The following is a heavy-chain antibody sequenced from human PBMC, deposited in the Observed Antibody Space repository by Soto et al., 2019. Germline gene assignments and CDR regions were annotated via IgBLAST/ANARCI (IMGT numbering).Heavy chain of an antibody. J-gene: IGHJ6*02. CDR3: ARDKARQQLGANYNYVLDV. D-gene: IGHD3-3*02. V-gene: IGHV1-69*12. CDR1: GGTFSTSA. CDR2: IMPVFATP. Sequence: QVQLMQSGAEVKKPGSSVKVSCKASGGTFSTSAISWVRQAPGEGLEWVGGIMPVFATPDYAQKFQGRVTISADESTTTAYLEPTSLTTDDTAVYYCARDKARQQLGANYNYVLDVRGQGTAITVSS.